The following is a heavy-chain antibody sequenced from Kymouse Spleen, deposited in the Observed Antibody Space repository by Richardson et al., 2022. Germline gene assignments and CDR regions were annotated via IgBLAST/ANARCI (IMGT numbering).Heavy chain of an antibody. D-gene: IGHD2-8*01. Sequence: QVQLQESGPGLVKPSGTLSLTCAVSGGSISSSNWWSWVRQPPGKGLEWIGEIYHSGSTNYNPSLKSRVTISVDKSKNQFSLKLSSVTAADTAVYYCARSPYCTNGVCFYYYYYGMDVWGQGTTVTVSS. CDR2: IYHSGST. CDR1: GGSISSSNW. J-gene: IGHJ6*02. V-gene: IGHV4-4*02. CDR3: ARSPYCTNGVCFYYYYYGMDV.